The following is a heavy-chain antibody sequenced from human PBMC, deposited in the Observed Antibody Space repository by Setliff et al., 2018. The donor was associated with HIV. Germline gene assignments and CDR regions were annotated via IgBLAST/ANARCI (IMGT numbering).Heavy chain of an antibody. CDR1: GFAVESTH. D-gene: IGHD2-21*01. V-gene: IGHV3-53*01. CDR3: ARGDFDL. J-gene: IGHJ2*01. Sequence: AGGSLRLSCAVSGFAVESTHMSWVRQVPGKGLEWLSVIYPVPNTHYADSVKGRFTIFRDRRKNTLFLQMNNVRVNDTAIYYCARGDFDLWGRGTLVTVSS. CDR2: IYPVPNT.